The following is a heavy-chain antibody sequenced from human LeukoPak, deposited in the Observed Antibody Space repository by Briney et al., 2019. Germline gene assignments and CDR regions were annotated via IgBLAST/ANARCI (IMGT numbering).Heavy chain of an antibody. CDR1: GFTFSSYA. CDR2: ISYDGSNK. Sequence: GGSLRLSCAASGFTFSSYAMHWVRQAPGKGLEWVAVISYDGSNKYYADSVKGRFTISRDNSKNTLYLQMNSLRAEDTAVYYCARALEEYTDMYYYDSSGYPFFDYWGQGTLVTVSS. CDR3: ARALEEYTDMYYYDSSGYPFFDY. J-gene: IGHJ4*02. D-gene: IGHD3-22*01. V-gene: IGHV3-30-3*01.